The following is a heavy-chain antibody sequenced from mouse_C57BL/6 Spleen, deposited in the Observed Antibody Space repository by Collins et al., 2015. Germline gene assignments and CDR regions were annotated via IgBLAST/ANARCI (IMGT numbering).Heavy chain of an antibody. CDR3: ARHNYGSSYIYYYAMDY. Sequence: WVAYISSGGGSTYYPDTVKGRFTISRDNAKNTLYLQMSSLKSEDTAMYYCARHNYGSSYIYYYAMDYWGQGTSVTVSS. D-gene: IGHD1-1*01. J-gene: IGHJ4*01. CDR2: ISSGGGST. V-gene: IGHV5-12-1*01.